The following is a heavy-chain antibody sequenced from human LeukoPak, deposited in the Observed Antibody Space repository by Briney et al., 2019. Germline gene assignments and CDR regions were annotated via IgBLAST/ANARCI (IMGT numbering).Heavy chain of an antibody. V-gene: IGHV1-2*02. Sequence: ASVKVSCKASGYTFTGYYMHWVRQAPGQGLEWMGWINPNSGGTNYAQKFQGRVTMTRDTSISTAYMELSRLRSDDTAVYYCARGGGYCSSTSCYPGDYWGQGTLVTVSS. J-gene: IGHJ4*02. CDR2: INPNSGGT. D-gene: IGHD2-2*01. CDR3: ARGGGYCSSTSCYPGDY. CDR1: GYTFTGYY.